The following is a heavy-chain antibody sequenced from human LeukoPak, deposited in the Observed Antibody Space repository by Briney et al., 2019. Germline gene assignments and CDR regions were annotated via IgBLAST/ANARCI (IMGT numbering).Heavy chain of an antibody. D-gene: IGHD3-16*02. V-gene: IGHV4-59*08. Sequence: SETLSLTCTVSGASLSSFYWSWIRQPPGKGLEWIGYISDRGSIYYNPSLKSRATISEDTSKNQFSLRLSSVTAADTAVIYCVRHRVGHRYAYYFDFWGQGTLVTVSS. J-gene: IGHJ4*02. CDR1: GASLSSFY. CDR3: VRHRVGHRYAYYFDF. CDR2: ISDRGSI.